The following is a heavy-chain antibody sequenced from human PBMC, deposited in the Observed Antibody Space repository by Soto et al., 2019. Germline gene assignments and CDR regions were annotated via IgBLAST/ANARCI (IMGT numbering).Heavy chain of an antibody. V-gene: IGHV3-30*18. CDR3: AKATKDRYYYYGMDV. CDR1: GFTFSSYG. CDR2: ISYDGSNK. D-gene: IGHD1-26*01. Sequence: PGGSLRLSCAASGFTFSSYGMHWVRQAPGKGLEWVAVISYDGSNKYYADSVKGRFTISRDNSKNTLYLQMNSLRAEDTAVYYCAKATKDRYYYYGMDVWGQGTTVTVSS. J-gene: IGHJ6*02.